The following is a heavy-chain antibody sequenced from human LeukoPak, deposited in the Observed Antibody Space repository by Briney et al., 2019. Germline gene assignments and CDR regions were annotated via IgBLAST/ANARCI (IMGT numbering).Heavy chain of an antibody. CDR2: IYYSGST. Sequence: SETLSFTCTVSGGSISSYYWSWIRQPPGKGLEWIGYIYYSGSTNYNPSLKSRVTISVDTSKNQFSLKLSSVTAADTAVYYCARVNCSSTSCYRRPGWFDPWGQGTLVTVSS. J-gene: IGHJ5*02. CDR3: ARVNCSSTSCYRRPGWFDP. V-gene: IGHV4-59*01. CDR1: GGSISSYY. D-gene: IGHD2-2*02.